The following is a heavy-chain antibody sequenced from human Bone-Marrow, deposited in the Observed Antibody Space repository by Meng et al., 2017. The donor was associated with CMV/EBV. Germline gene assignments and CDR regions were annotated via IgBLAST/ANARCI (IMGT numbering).Heavy chain of an antibody. CDR2: IIPILGIS. D-gene: IGHD6-13*01. J-gene: IGHJ4*02. CDR1: GGSFSSYT. CDR3: ARERGRQQLVVDY. Sequence: SVKVSCKASGGSFSSYTFSWVRQAPGQGLEWLGRIIPILGISTYAQKFQGRVTIVADKPTSTAYMELSSLISEDTAVYYCARERGRQQLVVDYWGQGTLVTVSS. V-gene: IGHV1-69*04.